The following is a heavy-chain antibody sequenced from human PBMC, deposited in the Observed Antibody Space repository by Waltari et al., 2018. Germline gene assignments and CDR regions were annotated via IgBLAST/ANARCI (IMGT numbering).Heavy chain of an antibody. CDR1: GFTFSSND. CDR3: ATISSVAIH. V-gene: IGHV3-13*01. D-gene: IGHD2-15*01. J-gene: IGHJ6*02. Sequence: EVQLVESGGGLVQPGGSLRPSGAASGFTFSSNDMHWVRQATGKGLEWVSAISSTGDTYYAASVRGRFTISRENAQRSVYLQMNSLRAGDTALYYCATISSVAIHWGQGTTVTVSS. CDR2: ISSTGDT.